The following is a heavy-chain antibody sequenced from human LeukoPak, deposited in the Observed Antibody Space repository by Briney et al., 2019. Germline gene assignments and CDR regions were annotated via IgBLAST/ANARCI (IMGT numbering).Heavy chain of an antibody. Sequence: GASVKVSCKASGYTFISYYMHWGRQAPGQGLEWMGIINPSGGSTSYAQKFQGRVTMTRDTSTSTVYMELSSLRSEDTAVYYCARGVRYYYDSSGSAVDYYYYIDVWGKGTTVTISS. CDR2: INPSGGST. D-gene: IGHD3-22*01. CDR1: GYTFISYY. J-gene: IGHJ6*03. V-gene: IGHV1-46*01. CDR3: ARGVRYYYDSSGSAVDYYYYIDV.